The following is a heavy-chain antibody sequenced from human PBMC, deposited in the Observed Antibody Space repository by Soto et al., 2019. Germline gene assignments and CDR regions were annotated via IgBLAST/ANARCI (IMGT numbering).Heavy chain of an antibody. CDR2: TYYRSRWYN. J-gene: IGHJ4*02. V-gene: IGHV6-1*01. CDR1: GDSVSDNTAA. CDR3: ARVCHVVDTVMVPTYYFDY. D-gene: IGHD5-18*01. Sequence: SQTLSLTCAISGDSVSDNTAAWNWIRQSPSRGLEWLGRTYYRSRWYNDYAISVRSRIIINPDTSKNHFSLTLSSVTAADTAMYYCARVCHVVDTVMVPTYYFDYWGQGTQVTVSS.